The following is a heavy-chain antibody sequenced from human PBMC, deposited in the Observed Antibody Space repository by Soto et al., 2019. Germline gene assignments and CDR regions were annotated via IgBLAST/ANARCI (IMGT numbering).Heavy chain of an antibody. Sequence: GGSLRLSCAASGFTVSSNYMSWVRQTPGKGLEWVSLIYSGGAIVYADSVMGRFTVSRDNSRNTLYLQMNSLRAEDTAVYFCARDFGSEPTGYYGLVVWGEGIMVTVS. CDR2: IYSGGAI. V-gene: IGHV3-66*01. D-gene: IGHD3-10*01. CDR3: ARDFGSEPTGYYGLVV. J-gene: IGHJ6*02. CDR1: GFTVSSNY.